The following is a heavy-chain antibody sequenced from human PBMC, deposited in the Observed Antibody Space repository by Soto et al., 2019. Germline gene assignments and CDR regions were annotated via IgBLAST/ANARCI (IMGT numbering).Heavy chain of an antibody. J-gene: IGHJ3*02. Sequence: GGSLRLSCAASGFTFSSYSMNWGRQAPGKGLEWVSSISSSSSYIYYADSVKGRFTISRDNAKNSLYLQMNSLRAEDTAVYYCARDGDYVWGSYRWSDAFDIWGQGTMVTVSS. CDR3: ARDGDYVWGSYRWSDAFDI. CDR2: ISSSSSYI. V-gene: IGHV3-21*01. CDR1: GFTFSSYS. D-gene: IGHD3-16*02.